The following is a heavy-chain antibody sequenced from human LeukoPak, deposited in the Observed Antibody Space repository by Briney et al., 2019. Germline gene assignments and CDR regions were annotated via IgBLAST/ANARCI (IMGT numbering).Heavy chain of an antibody. CDR1: GFTVSSNY. CDR3: ARERTGIVGESGY. D-gene: IGHD1-26*01. J-gene: IGHJ4*02. Sequence: PVGSLRLSCAASGFTVSSNYMSWVRQAPGKGLEWVSVIYSGGTTYYADSVKGRFTISRDNSKNTLYLQMNSLRAEDTAVYYCARERTGIVGESGYWGQGTLVTVSS. V-gene: IGHV3-66*01. CDR2: IYSGGTT.